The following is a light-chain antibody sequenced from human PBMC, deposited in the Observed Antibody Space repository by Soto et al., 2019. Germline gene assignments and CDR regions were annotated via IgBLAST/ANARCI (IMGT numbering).Light chain of an antibody. V-gene: IGKV3-15*01. CDR2: RTS. CDR1: QSVSSN. Sequence: TQLPGTLSFSRGPHATLSCRASQSVSSNLAWYQQKPGQAPRLLMFRTSSRATGFPARISGSGCGTEYNLTISSRLDADVGVEYYQHYNARSRATFGRGTKVDIK. J-gene: IGKJ4*01. CDR3: QHYNARSRAT.